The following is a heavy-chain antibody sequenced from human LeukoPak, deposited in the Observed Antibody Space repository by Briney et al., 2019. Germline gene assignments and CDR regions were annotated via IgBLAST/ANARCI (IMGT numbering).Heavy chain of an antibody. V-gene: IGHV3-30*02. J-gene: IGHJ5*02. CDR3: AKSSAGITWFDP. D-gene: IGHD1-1*01. Sequence: GGSLRLSCAASGFTFSSYWMHWVRQAPGKGPEWVSFTRFDDSYKAYGDSVKGRFTISRDNSKNTLYLQMDSLRSDDTAVYYCAKSSAGITWFDPWGQGTLVTVSS. CDR1: GFTFSSYW. CDR2: TRFDDSYK.